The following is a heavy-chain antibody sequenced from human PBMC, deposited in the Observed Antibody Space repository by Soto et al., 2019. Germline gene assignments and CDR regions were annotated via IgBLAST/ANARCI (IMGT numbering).Heavy chain of an antibody. CDR2: IFHGGNT. CDR1: GFFISSGNY. D-gene: IGHD2-15*01. V-gene: IGHV4-38-2*01. J-gene: IGHJ3*01. Sequence: SETLSLTCAVSGFFISSGNYWGCIRKPPGKGLEWIGSIFHGGNTYYNPSLKSRVTISVDMSKNQFSPKLNSVTAADTAVYYCARARWYDAFDVWGQGTVVTVSS. CDR3: ARARWYDAFDV.